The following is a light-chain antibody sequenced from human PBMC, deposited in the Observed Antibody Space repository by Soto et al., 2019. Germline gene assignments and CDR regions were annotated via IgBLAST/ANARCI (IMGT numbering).Light chain of an antibody. V-gene: IGKV1-5*01. J-gene: IGKJ1*01. CDR2: DAS. CDR3: LQVDVYPWT. CDR1: QTISSW. Sequence: DIQMTQSPSTLSGSVGDRVTITCRASQTISSWLAWYQQKPGKAPKLLIFDASSLESGTPSRFSGSGSGTDFTLTISSLQPEDFATYYCLQVDVYPWTFGQGTKVDIK.